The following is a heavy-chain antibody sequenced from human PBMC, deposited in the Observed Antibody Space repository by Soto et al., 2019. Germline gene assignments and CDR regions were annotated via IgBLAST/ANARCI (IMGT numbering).Heavy chain of an antibody. CDR1: GGSISSGDYY. Sequence: SETLSLTCTVSGGSISSGDYYWSWIRQPPGKGLEWIGYIYYSGSTYYNPSLKSRVTISVDTSKNQFSLKLSSVTAADTAVYYCARGYCSGGSCYLLDYYYGMDVWGQGITVTVSS. CDR3: ARGYCSGGSCYLLDYYYGMDV. J-gene: IGHJ6*02. CDR2: IYYSGST. D-gene: IGHD2-15*01. V-gene: IGHV4-30-4*01.